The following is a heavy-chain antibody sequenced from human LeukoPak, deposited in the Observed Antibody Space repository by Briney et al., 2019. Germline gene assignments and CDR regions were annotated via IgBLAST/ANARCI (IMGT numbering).Heavy chain of an antibody. Sequence: SETLSLTCAVYGGSFSGYYWSWIRQPPGKGLEWIGEINHSGSTNYNPSLKSRVTISVDTSKNQFSLELSSVTAADTAVYYCARGPALAYDILTGYYTSESYFDYWGQGTLVTVSS. CDR2: INHSGST. CDR1: GGSFSGYY. CDR3: ARGPALAYDILTGYYTSESYFDY. J-gene: IGHJ4*02. D-gene: IGHD3-9*01. V-gene: IGHV4-34*01.